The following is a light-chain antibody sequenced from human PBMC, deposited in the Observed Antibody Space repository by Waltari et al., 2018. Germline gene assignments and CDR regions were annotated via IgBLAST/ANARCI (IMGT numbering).Light chain of an antibody. V-gene: IGKV3-15*01. CDR1: QSVSSN. CDR2: GTS. CDR3: QQYNTWPRT. J-gene: IGKJ1*01. Sequence: DIVMTQSPDTLSVSPGERATLSCRASQSVSSNLAWYQQKPGQAPRLLIYGTSTRATGIPARFSGSGSGTEFTLTISSLQSEDFAVYDCQQYNTWPRTFGQGAKVEIK.